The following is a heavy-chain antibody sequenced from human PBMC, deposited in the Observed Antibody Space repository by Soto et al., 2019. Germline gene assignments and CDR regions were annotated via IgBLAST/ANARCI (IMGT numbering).Heavy chain of an antibody. CDR1: GFSFESYS. Sequence: LVESGGGVVQPGRSLTLSCGGSGFSFESYSMHWVRQAPGKGLEWVATVLFDSKNKYYIDSVEGRFTLSRDNAKNIVYLQMNSLRHDDTAVYYCAKETVQTTYSFYGMDVWGPGTTVTVSS. D-gene: IGHD4-4*01. J-gene: IGHJ6*02. CDR2: VLFDSKNK. V-gene: IGHV3-33*03. CDR3: AKETVQTTYSFYGMDV.